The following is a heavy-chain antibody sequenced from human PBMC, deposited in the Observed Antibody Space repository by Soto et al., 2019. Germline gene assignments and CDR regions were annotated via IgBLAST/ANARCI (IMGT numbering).Heavy chain of an antibody. CDR2: IWYDGSNK. J-gene: IGHJ6*02. D-gene: IGHD6-19*01. V-gene: IGHV3-33*01. CDR1: GFTFSSYG. CDR3: AREQSSGRNYYYYGMDV. Sequence: GGSLRLSCAASGFTFSSYGMHWVRPAPGKGLEWVAVIWYDGSNKYYADSVKGRFTISRDNSKNTLYLQMNSLRAEDTAVYYCAREQSSGRNYYYYGMDVWGQGTTVTVSS.